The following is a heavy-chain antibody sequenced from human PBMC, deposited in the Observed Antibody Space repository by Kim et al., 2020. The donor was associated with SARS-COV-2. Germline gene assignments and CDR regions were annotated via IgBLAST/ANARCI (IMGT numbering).Heavy chain of an antibody. CDR2: FNPSGGIT. Sequence: ASVKVSCNASGYTFTNYYIRWVRQAPGQGLEWMGLFNPSGGITSYAQKFQGRLTVTRDTSTSTVNMQLTSLRSEDTAIYYCARDRGYGQYSFDYWGQGTLVTVSS. J-gene: IGHJ4*02. V-gene: IGHV1-46*01. D-gene: IGHD5-18*01. CDR3: ARDRGYGQYSFDY. CDR1: GYTFTNYY.